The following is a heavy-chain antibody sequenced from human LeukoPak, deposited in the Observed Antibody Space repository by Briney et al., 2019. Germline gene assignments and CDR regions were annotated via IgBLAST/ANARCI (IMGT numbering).Heavy chain of an antibody. D-gene: IGHD4-23*01. CDR1: GFTFSSYA. CDR2: ISYDGSNK. Sequence: PGGSLRLSCAASGFTFSSYAMHWVRQAPGKGLEWVAVISYDGSNKYYADSVKGRFTISRDNSKNTLYLQMNSLRPEDTAVYYCARPYGGWGSHWYFDLWGRGTLVTVSS. CDR3: ARPYGGWGSHWYFDL. J-gene: IGHJ2*01. V-gene: IGHV3-30-3*01.